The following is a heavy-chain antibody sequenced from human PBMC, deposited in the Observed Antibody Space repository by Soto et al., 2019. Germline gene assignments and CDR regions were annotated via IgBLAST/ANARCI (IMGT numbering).Heavy chain of an antibody. J-gene: IGHJ4*02. CDR2: ISGSGGST. V-gene: IGHV3-23*01. CDR3: AKDKGDYYDSSGFDY. D-gene: IGHD3-22*01. Sequence: EVQLLESGGGLVQPGGSRRLSCAASGFTFSSYAMSWVRQAPGKGLEWVSAISGSGGSTYYADSVKGRFTISRDNSKNTLYLQMNSLRGEDTAVYYCAKDKGDYYDSSGFDYWGRGTLVTVSS. CDR1: GFTFSSYA.